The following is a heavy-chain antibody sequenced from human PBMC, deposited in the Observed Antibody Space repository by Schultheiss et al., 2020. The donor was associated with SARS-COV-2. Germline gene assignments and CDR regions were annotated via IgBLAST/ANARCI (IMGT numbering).Heavy chain of an antibody. J-gene: IGHJ4*02. Sequence: SETLSLTCIVSDGSISSGDYYWSWIRQPPGKGLEWIGNIYYSGSTNYNPSLKSRVTISVDTSKNQFSLKLSSVTAADTAVYYCARAPYYYDSSGSTYFDYWGQGTLVTVSS. CDR3: ARAPYYYDSSGSTYFDY. CDR2: IYYSGST. D-gene: IGHD3-22*01. V-gene: IGHV4-61*08. CDR1: DGSISSGDYY.